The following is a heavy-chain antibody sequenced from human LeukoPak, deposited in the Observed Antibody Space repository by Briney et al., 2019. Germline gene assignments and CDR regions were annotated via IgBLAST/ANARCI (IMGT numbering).Heavy chain of an antibody. CDR1: GYTFTSYG. Sequence: ASVKVSCKASGYTFTSYGISWVRQAPGQRLEWMGWINAGNGNTKYSQKFQGRVTITRDTSASTAYMELSSLRSEDTAVYYCARSDVDTAMDLDYWGQGTLVTVSS. CDR3: ARSDVDTAMDLDY. CDR2: INAGNGNT. V-gene: IGHV1-3*01. J-gene: IGHJ4*02. D-gene: IGHD5-18*01.